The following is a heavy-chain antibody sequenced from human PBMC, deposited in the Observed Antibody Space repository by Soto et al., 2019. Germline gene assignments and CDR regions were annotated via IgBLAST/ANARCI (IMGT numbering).Heavy chain of an antibody. V-gene: IGHV4-31*03. J-gene: IGHJ4*02. CDR2: IYYSGST. D-gene: IGHD2-8*01. Sequence: NPSETLSLTCTVSGGSISSGGYYWSWIRQHPGKGLEWIGYIYYSGSTYYNPSLKSRVTISVDTSKNQFSLKLSSVTAADTAVYYCARDPRYCTNGVCYFSFLGFDYWGQGTLVTVSS. CDR3: ARDPRYCTNGVCYFSFLGFDY. CDR1: GGSISSGGYY.